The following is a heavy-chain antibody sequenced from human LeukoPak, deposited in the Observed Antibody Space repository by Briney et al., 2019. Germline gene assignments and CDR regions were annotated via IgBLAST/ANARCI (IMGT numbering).Heavy chain of an antibody. CDR1: GFIFSSYS. V-gene: IGHV3-7*01. CDR2: LKESGIEK. CDR3: ARWRGAQSEFDY. D-gene: IGHD3-3*01. J-gene: IGHJ4*02. Sequence: GGSLRLSCAGSGFIFSSYSMGWVRQAPGKGLVFVAHLKESGIEKEYVDSVEGRFTISRDNGKNSLYLQMNSLRAEDTALYFCARWRGAQSEFDYWGQGTHVIVSS.